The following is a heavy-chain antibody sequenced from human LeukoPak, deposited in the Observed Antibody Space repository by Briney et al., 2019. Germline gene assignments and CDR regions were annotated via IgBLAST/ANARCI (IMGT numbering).Heavy chain of an antibody. D-gene: IGHD1-26*01. Sequence: SETLSLTCTVSGGSISSYYWSWIRQPPGKGLEWIGEINHSGSTNYNPSLKSRVTISVDTSKNQFSLKLSSVTAADTAVYYCARVGRGLDYWGQGTLVTVSS. CDR2: INHSGST. CDR1: GGSISSYY. CDR3: ARVGRGLDY. J-gene: IGHJ4*02. V-gene: IGHV4-34*01.